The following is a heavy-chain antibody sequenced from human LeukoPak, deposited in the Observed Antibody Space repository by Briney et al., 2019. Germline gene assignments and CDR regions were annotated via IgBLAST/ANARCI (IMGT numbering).Heavy chain of an antibody. D-gene: IGHD2-2*01. J-gene: IGHJ4*02. CDR2: THYRSKWSN. CDR1: GDRVSINSAS. V-gene: IGHV6-1*01. Sequence: SQTLSLNCAISGDRVSINSASWNWLRQSPSRGLEWLGRTHYRSKWSNDYSVSVKSRITINPDTSKNQFSLQLNSVTPEDTAVYYCARDQEYCSSTSCSRELDYWGQGTLVTVSS. CDR3: ARDQEYCSSTSCSRELDY.